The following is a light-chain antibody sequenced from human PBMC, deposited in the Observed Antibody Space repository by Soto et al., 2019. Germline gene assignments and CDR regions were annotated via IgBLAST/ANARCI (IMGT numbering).Light chain of an antibody. CDR1: QGIRHY. CDR2: EAS. CDR3: QQYYSYPRT. J-gene: IGKJ1*01. Sequence: DIQVTQSPSSLSASVGDRVTMTCRASQGIRHYLAWYQQKPGKVPKLLIYEASNLQSGVPSRFSGSGSGTDFTLTISCLQSEDFATYYCQQYYSYPRTFGQGTKVDI. V-gene: IGKV1-27*01.